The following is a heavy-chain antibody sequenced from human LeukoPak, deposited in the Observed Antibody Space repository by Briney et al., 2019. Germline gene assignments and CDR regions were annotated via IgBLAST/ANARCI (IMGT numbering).Heavy chain of an antibody. Sequence: ASVKVSCKVSGYTLTELSMHWVRQAPGKGLEWMGGFDPEDGETIYAQKFQGRVTMTEDTSTDTAYIELSSLRSEDTAVYYCATEVRRDSSGYYYVSNYAFDIWGQGTMVTVSS. CDR2: FDPEDGET. CDR3: ATEVRRDSSGYYYVSNYAFDI. V-gene: IGHV1-24*01. J-gene: IGHJ3*02. D-gene: IGHD3-22*01. CDR1: GYTLTELS.